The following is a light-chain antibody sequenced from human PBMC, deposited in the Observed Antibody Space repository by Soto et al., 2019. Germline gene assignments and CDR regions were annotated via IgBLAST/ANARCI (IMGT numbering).Light chain of an antibody. CDR2: EVN. Sequence: QSVLTQPASVSGSPGQSITISCTGTSSDVGNYNYVSWYQQHPAKAPKLMIFEVNNRPSGISSRFSGSKSGNTASLTISGLQAEDEADYYCSSYTSSSNYVFGTGTKVTVL. V-gene: IGLV2-14*01. J-gene: IGLJ1*01. CDR1: SSDVGNYNY. CDR3: SSYTSSSNYV.